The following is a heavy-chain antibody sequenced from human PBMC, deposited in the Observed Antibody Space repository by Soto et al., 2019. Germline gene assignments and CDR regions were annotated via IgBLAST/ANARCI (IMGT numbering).Heavy chain of an antibody. D-gene: IGHD3-22*01. V-gene: IGHV1-46*01. CDR2: INPNGGST. CDR1: ADTFTSYY. J-gene: IGHJ5*02. CDR3: AKEQGYDSSGYSRRAFDP. Sequence: ASVKVSCKAPADTFTSYYIHWVRQAPGHGLEWMGIINPNGGSTRFAQTFQGRITMTTDTSTSTVYMELRSLRSEDTAVYYCAKEQGYDSSGYSRRAFDPWGQGTLVTVSS.